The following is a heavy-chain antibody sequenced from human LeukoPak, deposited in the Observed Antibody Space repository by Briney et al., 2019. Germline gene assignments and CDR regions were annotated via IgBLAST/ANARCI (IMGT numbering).Heavy chain of an antibody. D-gene: IGHD3-3*01. V-gene: IGHV3-30*02. CDR2: IRYDGSNK. Sequence: HPGGSLRLSCAASGFTFSSYGMHWVRQAPGKGLEWVAFIRYDGSNKYYADSVKGRFTISRDNSKNTLYLQMNSLRAEDTAVYYCARDPGFLEWLYPKEFDYWGQGTLVTVSS. CDR3: ARDPGFLEWLYPKEFDY. CDR1: GFTFSSYG. J-gene: IGHJ4*02.